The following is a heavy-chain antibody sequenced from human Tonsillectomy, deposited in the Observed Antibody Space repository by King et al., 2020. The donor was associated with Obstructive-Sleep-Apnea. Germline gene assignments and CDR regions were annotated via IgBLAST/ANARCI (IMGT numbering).Heavy chain of an antibody. CDR3: ARDRSSTVVPPEGWFDP. CDR1: GGSISSSSYY. Sequence: QLQESGPGLVKPSETLSHTCTVSGGSISSSSYYWGWIRQPPGKGLEWIGSIYYSGSTYYNPSLKSRVTISVDTSKNQFSLKLSSVTAADTAVYYCARDRSSTVVPPEGWFDPWGQGALVTVSS. D-gene: IGHD4-23*01. V-gene: IGHV4-39*07. CDR2: IYYSGST. J-gene: IGHJ5*02.